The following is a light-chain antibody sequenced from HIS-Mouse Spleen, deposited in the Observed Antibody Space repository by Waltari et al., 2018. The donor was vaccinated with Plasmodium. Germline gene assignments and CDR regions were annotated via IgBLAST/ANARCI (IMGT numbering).Light chain of an antibody. Sequence: SYVLTQPPSVSVAPGKTARITCGGNNIGSKSVHWYQQKPGQAPVLVVYDDSDRPSGIPERLSGSKSGNTASLTISRVEAGDEADYYWQVWDSSSDHVVFGGGTKLTVL. J-gene: IGLJ2*01. CDR1: NIGSKS. V-gene: IGLV3-21*03. CDR3: QVWDSSSDHVV. CDR2: DDS.